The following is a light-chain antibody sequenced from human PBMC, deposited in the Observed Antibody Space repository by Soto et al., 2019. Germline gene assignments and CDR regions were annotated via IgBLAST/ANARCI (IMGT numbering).Light chain of an antibody. J-gene: IGKJ3*01. V-gene: IGKV3-20*01. CDR3: QQYGSSPAT. CDR2: GVN. CDR1: QRVSSNY. Sequence: EIVLTQSPGTLSLSPGERATLSCRASQRVSSNYLAWYQQKPGQAPRVLIYGVNSRAAGIPDRFSGSGSGTDFTLTISSLEPEDFAVYYCQQYGSSPATFGPGTKVDIK.